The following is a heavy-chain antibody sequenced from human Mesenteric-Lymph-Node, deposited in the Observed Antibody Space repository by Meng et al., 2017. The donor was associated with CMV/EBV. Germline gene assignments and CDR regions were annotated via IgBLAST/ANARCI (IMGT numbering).Heavy chain of an antibody. Sequence: GESLKISCVASGFTFSTYSMNWVRQAPGKGLEWVSFIRSGGSPIYYADSVKGRFTISRDNAKNTLYLQMNSLRAEDTAVYYCASGSGSGWFDPWGQGTLVTVSS. CDR2: IRSGGSPI. CDR1: GFTFSTYS. CDR3: ASGSGSGWFDP. J-gene: IGHJ5*02. V-gene: IGHV3-48*04. D-gene: IGHD2-15*01.